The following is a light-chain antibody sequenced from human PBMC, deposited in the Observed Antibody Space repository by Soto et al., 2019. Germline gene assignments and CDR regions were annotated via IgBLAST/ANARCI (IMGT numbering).Light chain of an antibody. J-gene: IGLJ3*02. CDR3: AAWDDSLKGWV. V-gene: IGLV1-44*01. CDR2: STN. CDR1: SSNIESNT. Sequence: QSVVTQPPSASGTPGQRVTISCSGSSSNIESNTVNWYQQLPGTAPKLLIYSTNQRPSGVPDRFSGSKSGTSASLAISGLQSEDEADYYCAAWDDSLKGWVFGVGTKLTVL.